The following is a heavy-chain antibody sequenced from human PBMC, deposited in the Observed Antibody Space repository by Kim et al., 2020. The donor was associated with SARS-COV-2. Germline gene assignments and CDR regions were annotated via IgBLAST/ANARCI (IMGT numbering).Heavy chain of an antibody. CDR1: GYTFTGYY. J-gene: IGHJ5*02. CDR2: INPNSGGT. D-gene: IGHD3-10*01. Sequence: ASVKVSCKASGYTFTGYYMHWVRQAPGQGLEWMGWINPNSGGTNYAQKFQGRVTMTRDTSISTAYMELSRLRSDDTAVYYCAREGITMVRGVRSWFDPWGGGTRVTVSS. CDR3: AREGITMVRGVRSWFDP. V-gene: IGHV1-2*02.